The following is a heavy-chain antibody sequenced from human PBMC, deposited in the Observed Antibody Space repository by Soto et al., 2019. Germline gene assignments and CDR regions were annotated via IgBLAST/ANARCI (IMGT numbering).Heavy chain of an antibody. V-gene: IGHV3-11*01. CDR1: GFTFSDLY. CDR2: ISSSASTL. D-gene: IGHD1-1*01. Sequence: GGSLTLSCAASGFTFSDLYMSWIRHPPGKGLEWVSHISSSASTLYYAESVKGRFTISTDNAKNSLYLQMNSPRADDTAIYYCARRQQFSFVYNHHGIDVWGQGTTVTVSS. CDR3: ARRQQFSFVYNHHGIDV. J-gene: IGHJ6*02.